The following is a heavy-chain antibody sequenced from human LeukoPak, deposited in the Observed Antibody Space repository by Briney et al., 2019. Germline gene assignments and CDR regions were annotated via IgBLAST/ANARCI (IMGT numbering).Heavy chain of an antibody. D-gene: IGHD1-26*01. CDR1: GFNFNTYE. CDR3: ASSSYNGSFYLND. V-gene: IGHV3-48*03. CDR2: ICGRGTTK. Sequence: GGSLRLSCAASGFNFNTYEMNWVRQAPGKGLEWVSYICGRGTTKYYADSVKGRFTISRDSAENSLYLQMNDLRAEDTAVYYCASSSYNGSFYLNDWGQGTLVTVSS. J-gene: IGHJ4*02.